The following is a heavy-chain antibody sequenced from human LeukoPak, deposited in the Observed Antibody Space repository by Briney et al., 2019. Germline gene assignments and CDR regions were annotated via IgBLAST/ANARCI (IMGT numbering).Heavy chain of an antibody. V-gene: IGHV3-23*01. CDR2: ISGSSGST. CDR1: GFTFSSYA. J-gene: IGHJ4*02. CDR3: AKDRFYDILTGYPDY. Sequence: PGGSLRLSCAASGFTFSSYAMSWVRQAPGKGLEWVSAISGSSGSTYYADAVKGRFTVSRDISKNTVFLQMNRLGADDTAMYHCAKDRFYDILTGYPDYWGQGTLVTVSS. D-gene: IGHD3-9*01.